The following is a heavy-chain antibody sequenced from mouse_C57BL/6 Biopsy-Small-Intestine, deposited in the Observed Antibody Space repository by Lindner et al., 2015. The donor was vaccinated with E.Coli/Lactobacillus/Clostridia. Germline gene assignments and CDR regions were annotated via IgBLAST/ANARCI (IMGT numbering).Heavy chain of an antibody. V-gene: IGHV1-18*01. CDR3: ARDDGYYPFAY. CDR2: IYPNNSYT. D-gene: IGHD2-3*01. CDR1: GYTFTDYN. J-gene: IGHJ3*01. Sequence: VQLQEFGPELVKPGASVKISCKASGYTFTDYNMDWVKQSHGKSLEWIGYIYPNNSYTDYNQKFKSKATLTVDKSSSTAYMELHSLTSEDSAVYYCARDDGYYPFAYWGQGTLVTVSA.